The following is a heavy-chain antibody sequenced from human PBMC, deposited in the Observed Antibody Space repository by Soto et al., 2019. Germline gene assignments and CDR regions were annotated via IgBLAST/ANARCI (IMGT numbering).Heavy chain of an antibody. CDR3: ASDRGRQLWGDFDS. D-gene: IGHD6-13*01. V-gene: IGHV3-21*02. Sequence: DVQLMESGGGLVKPGGSLRLSCSASGFTFSSHNMHWVRQAPGTGLEWVSSIDTSSRFRYYADSVKGRFTVSRDNARNSLFLQMGGLRADDTAIYYCASDRGRQLWGDFDSWGQGTLVTVSS. CDR1: GFTFSSHN. CDR2: IDTSSRFR. J-gene: IGHJ4*02.